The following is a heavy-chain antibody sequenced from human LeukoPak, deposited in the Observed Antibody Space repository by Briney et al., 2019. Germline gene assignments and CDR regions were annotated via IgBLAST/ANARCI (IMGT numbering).Heavy chain of an antibody. Sequence: PGGSLRLSCAASGFTFSSYWMSWVRQAPGKGLEWVSYISSSSSTIYYADSVKGRFTISRDNAKNSLYLQMNSLRAEDTAVYYCARARTQYDFWSGSNWFDPWGQGTLVTVSS. CDR2: ISSSSSTI. J-gene: IGHJ5*02. CDR3: ARARTQYDFWSGSNWFDP. V-gene: IGHV3-48*01. CDR1: GFTFSSYW. D-gene: IGHD3-3*01.